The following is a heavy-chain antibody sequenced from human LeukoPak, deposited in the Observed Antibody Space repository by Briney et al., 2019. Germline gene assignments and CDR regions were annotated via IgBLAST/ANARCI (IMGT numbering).Heavy chain of an antibody. CDR1: GFTFGDYA. J-gene: IGHJ4*02. Sequence: GSLRPSCTAPGFTFGDYAMSWVRQPPGKGQGRVGFIRSIAYGGTTQYPASEKCRFTITRDESKGTAYLQMNSLKTEDTAVYYCYRYCSSTSWYRDFDYWGQGTLVTVSS. D-gene: IGHD2-2*02. V-gene: IGHV3-49*04. CDR3: YRYCSSTSWYRDFDY. CDR2: IRSIAYGGTT.